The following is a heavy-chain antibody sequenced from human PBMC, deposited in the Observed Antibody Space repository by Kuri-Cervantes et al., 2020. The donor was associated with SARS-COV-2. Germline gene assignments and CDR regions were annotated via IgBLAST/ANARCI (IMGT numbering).Heavy chain of an antibody. Sequence: GESLKISCAASAFTFSNYGMSWVRRAPGKGLEWVAIISYSGENTYYADSVKGRFTISRDNSKNTVYLQMNSLRAEDTAIYHCAKGSRRSVASLIFDYWGQGTLVTVSS. V-gene: IGHV3-23*01. CDR3: AKGSRRSVASLIFDY. D-gene: IGHD5-12*01. J-gene: IGHJ4*02. CDR1: AFTFSNYG. CDR2: ISYSGENT.